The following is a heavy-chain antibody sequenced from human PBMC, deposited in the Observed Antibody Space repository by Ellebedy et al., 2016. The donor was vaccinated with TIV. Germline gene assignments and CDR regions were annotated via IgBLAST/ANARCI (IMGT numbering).Heavy chain of an antibody. J-gene: IGHJ3*01. V-gene: IGHV4-59*01. D-gene: IGHD3-10*01. Sequence: SETLSLTCAVSGGSLSDNYWTWIRQPPGKGLEWIGYLYYTGSTNYNPSLRSRVPISVNTPRNQFSLKLSSVTAADTAVYYCVSSVSVDAFDLWGQGTMVTVSS. CDR3: VSSVSVDAFDL. CDR1: GGSLSDNY. CDR2: LYYTGST.